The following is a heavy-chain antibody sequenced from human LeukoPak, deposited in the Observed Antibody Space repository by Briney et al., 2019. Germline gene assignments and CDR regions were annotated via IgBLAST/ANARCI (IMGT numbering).Heavy chain of an antibody. CDR2: IYYSGST. CDR1: GGSISSYY. Sequence: SETLSLTCTVSGGSISSYYWSWIRQPPWKGLEWIGYIYYSGSTNYNPSLKSRVTISVDTSKNQFSLKLSSVTAADTAVYYCARRYPYSSGWYEDYWGQGTLVTVSS. D-gene: IGHD6-19*01. J-gene: IGHJ4*02. CDR3: ARRYPYSSGWYEDY. V-gene: IGHV4-59*08.